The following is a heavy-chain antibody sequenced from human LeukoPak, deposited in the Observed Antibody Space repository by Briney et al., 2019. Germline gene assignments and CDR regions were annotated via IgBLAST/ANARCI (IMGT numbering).Heavy chain of an antibody. Sequence: PSEALSLTCTVSGDFISCSSYYWGWIRQPPGKGLKWLGSIYYSGSTYYNPSLKSRVTISVDTSKNQFSLKLSSVTAADTAVYYCARDPHMDVWGKGTTVTVSS. J-gene: IGHJ6*03. CDR1: GDFISCSSYY. V-gene: IGHV4-39*07. CDR2: IYYSGST. CDR3: ARDPHMDV.